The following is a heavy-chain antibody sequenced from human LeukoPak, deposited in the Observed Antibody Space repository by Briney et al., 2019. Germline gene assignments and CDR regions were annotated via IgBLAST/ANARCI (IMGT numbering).Heavy chain of an antibody. Sequence: PGGSLRLSCVASGFMFNNYWMSWVRQAPGKGLEWVACIKEDGSEKYYVDSVKGRFTISRDNAKNSLYLQMNSLGAEDTAVYYCATHYRGGGQGTLVIVSS. D-gene: IGHD3-10*01. CDR1: GFMFNNYW. CDR3: ATHYRG. CDR2: IKEDGSEK. J-gene: IGHJ4*02. V-gene: IGHV3-7*01.